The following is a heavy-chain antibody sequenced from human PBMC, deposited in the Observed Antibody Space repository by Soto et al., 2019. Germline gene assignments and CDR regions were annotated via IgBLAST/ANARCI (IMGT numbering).Heavy chain of an antibody. D-gene: IGHD6-13*01. Sequence: GASVKVSCKASGYTFTSYAMHWVRQAPGQRLEWMGWINAGNGNTKYSQKFQERVTITRDTSASTAYMELSSLRSEDTAVYYCARDCLIAAAGPNWFDPWGQGTLVTVSS. CDR2: INAGNGNT. CDR1: GYTFTSYA. J-gene: IGHJ5*02. V-gene: IGHV1-3*01. CDR3: ARDCLIAAAGPNWFDP.